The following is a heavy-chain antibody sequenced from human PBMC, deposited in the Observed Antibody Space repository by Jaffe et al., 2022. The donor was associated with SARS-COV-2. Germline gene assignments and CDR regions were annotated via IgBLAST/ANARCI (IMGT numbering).Heavy chain of an antibody. CDR2: INHSGST. J-gene: IGHJ5*02. CDR1: GGSFSGYY. V-gene: IGHV4-34*01. Sequence: QVQLQQWGAGLLKPSETLSLTCAVYGGSFSGYYWSWIRQPPGKGLEWIGEINHSGSTNYNPSLKSRVTISVDTSKNQFSLKLSSVTAADTAVYYCARGRGYYYGSGSYHWFDPWGQGTLVTVSS. D-gene: IGHD3-10*01. CDR3: ARGRGYYYGSGSYHWFDP.